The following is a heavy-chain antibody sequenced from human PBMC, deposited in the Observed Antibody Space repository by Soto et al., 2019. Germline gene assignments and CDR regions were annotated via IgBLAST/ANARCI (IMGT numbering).Heavy chain of an antibody. D-gene: IGHD3-10*01. J-gene: IGHJ4*02. CDR1: GFTFSNAW. V-gene: IGHV3-15*01. Sequence: EVQLVESGGGLVKPGGSLRLSCAASGFTFSNAWMSWVRQAPGKGLEWVGRIKSKTDGGTTDYAAPVKGRFTISRDDSKNTLYLQMNSLKTEDTAVYYCTTGGAVRGVIFFALGSDYWGQGTLVTVSS. CDR3: TTGGAVRGVIFFALGSDY. CDR2: IKSKTDGGTT.